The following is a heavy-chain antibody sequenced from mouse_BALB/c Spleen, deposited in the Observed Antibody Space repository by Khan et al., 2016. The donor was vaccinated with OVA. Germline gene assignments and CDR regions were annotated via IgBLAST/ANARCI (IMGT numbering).Heavy chain of an antibody. Sequence: QVQLKESGPGLVQPSQSLSITCTVSGFSLSTYGVHWARQSPGKGLEWLGLIWSGGNTDYNAAFISRLSISKDNSKSQVFFKMNSLQPDDTAIYYCARNSYMYDFTYWGQGTLVTVSA. J-gene: IGHJ3*01. CDR3: ARNSYMYDFTY. D-gene: IGHD2-14*01. CDR1: GFSLSTYG. V-gene: IGHV2-2*01. CDR2: IWSGGNT.